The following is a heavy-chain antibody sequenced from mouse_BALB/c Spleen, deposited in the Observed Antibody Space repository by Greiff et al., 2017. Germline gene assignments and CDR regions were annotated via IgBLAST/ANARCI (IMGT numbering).Heavy chain of an antibody. J-gene: IGHJ3*01. CDR2: IDPENGNT. CDR3: ASDRYWFAY. CDR1: GFNITDYY. D-gene: IGHD2-14*01. V-gene: IGHV14-1*02. Sequence: EVQLQQSGAELVRPGALVKLSCKASGFNITDYYMHWVKQRPEQGLEWIGWIDPENGNTIYDPKFQGKASITADTSSNTAYLQLSSLTSEDTAVYYCASDRYWFAYWGQGTLVTVSA.